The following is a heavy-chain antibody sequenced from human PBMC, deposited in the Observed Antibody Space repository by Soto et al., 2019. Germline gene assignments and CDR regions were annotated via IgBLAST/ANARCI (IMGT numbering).Heavy chain of an antibody. Sequence: GGSLKLSCATSGFTLSGYAMSWVRQAPGKGLEWVSTFSGTGGYTYYADSVKGRFTISRDDSKNTLFLHMNSLRAADTAVYYCARGQRALITYGPFDPWGQGTLVTVSS. V-gene: IGHV3-23*01. J-gene: IGHJ5*02. CDR3: ARGQRALITYGPFDP. D-gene: IGHD4-17*01. CDR1: GFTLSGYA. CDR2: FSGTGGYT.